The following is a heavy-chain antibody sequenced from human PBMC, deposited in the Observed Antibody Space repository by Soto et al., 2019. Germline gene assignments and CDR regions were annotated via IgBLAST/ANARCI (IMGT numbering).Heavy chain of an antibody. J-gene: IGHJ3*02. CDR3: ARLVVDTAMVGSDDAFDI. CDR1: GGTFSSYA. CDR2: IIPIFGTA. V-gene: IGHV1-69*13. Sequence: SVKVSCKASGGTFSSYAISWVRQAPGQGLEWMGGIIPIFGTANYAQKFQGRVTITADESTSTAYMELSSLRSEDTAVYYCARLVVDTAMVGSDDAFDIWGQGTMVTVSS. D-gene: IGHD5-18*01.